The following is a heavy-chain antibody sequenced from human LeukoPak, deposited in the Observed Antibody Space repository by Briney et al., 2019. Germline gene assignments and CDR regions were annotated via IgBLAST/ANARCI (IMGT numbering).Heavy chain of an antibody. V-gene: IGHV3-7*05. D-gene: IGHD3-10*01. Sequence: GRSLRLSCAASGFTFSNFWMSWVRQAPGKGLEWVANIKHDGSEKYYVDSVKGRFTISRDNAKNSLYLQMNSLRAEDTAVYYCARRGGLDYWGQGTLVTVSS. CDR2: IKHDGSEK. CDR1: GFTFSNFW. J-gene: IGHJ4*02. CDR3: ARRGGLDY.